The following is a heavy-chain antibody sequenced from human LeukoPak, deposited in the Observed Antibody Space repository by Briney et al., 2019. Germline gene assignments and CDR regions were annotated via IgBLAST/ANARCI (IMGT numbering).Heavy chain of an antibody. CDR2: ICYDGSNK. CDR1: GFTFSSYG. Sequence: GGSLRLSCAASGFTFSSYGMHWVRQAPGKGLEWVAVICYDGSNKYYADSVKGRFTISRDNSKNTLYLQMNSLRAEDTAVYYCARVPRYCSSTSCWDYYGMDVWGQGTTVTVSS. D-gene: IGHD2-2*01. CDR3: ARVPRYCSSTSCWDYYGMDV. V-gene: IGHV3-33*01. J-gene: IGHJ6*02.